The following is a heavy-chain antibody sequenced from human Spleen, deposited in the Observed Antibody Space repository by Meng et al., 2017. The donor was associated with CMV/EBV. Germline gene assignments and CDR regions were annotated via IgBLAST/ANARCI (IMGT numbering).Heavy chain of an antibody. Sequence: GGSLRLSCAASGFTFSSYAMSWVRQAPGKGLEWVSVIYSGGSSTYYADSVKGRFTISRDNSKNTLYLQMNSLRAEDTAVYYCARDRVAAAGYFDYWGQGTLVTVSS. D-gene: IGHD6-13*01. CDR2: IYSGGSST. CDR1: GFTFSSYA. CDR3: ARDRVAAAGYFDY. V-gene: IGHV3-23*03. J-gene: IGHJ4*02.